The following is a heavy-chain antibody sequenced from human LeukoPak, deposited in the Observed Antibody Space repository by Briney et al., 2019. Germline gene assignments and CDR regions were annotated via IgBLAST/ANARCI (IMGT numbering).Heavy chain of an antibody. D-gene: IGHD3-9*01. Sequence: PSETLSLTCTVSGVSMSGHYWSWVRQPPGKGLEWIGYIYYSATTNYNPSLKSRVTISADTSKKQFSLRLSSVTAADTAVYYCAYSNYDVLTGYSPVGYCGQGTLVTVSS. V-gene: IGHV4-59*11. J-gene: IGHJ4*02. CDR2: IYYSATT. CDR1: GVSMSGHY. CDR3: AYSNYDVLTGYSPVGY.